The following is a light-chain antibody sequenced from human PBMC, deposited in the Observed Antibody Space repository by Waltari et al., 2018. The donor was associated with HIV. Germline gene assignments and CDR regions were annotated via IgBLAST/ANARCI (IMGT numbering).Light chain of an antibody. J-gene: IGLJ1*01. CDR1: SSNIGSNY. Sequence: QSVLTQSPSASGTPGQRVTISCSGSSSNIGSNYVYWYQQLPGTAPKLLIYRNTQRPSWVPDRFSGSKSGTSASRSINGLRSEDEADYYCAAWDDSPYVFGTGTKVTVL. CDR3: AAWDDSPYV. V-gene: IGLV1-47*01. CDR2: RNT.